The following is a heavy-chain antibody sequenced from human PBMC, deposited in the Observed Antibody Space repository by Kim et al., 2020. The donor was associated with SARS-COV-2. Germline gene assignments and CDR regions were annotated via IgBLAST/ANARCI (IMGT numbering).Heavy chain of an antibody. Sequence: SVKVSCKASGGTFSSYAISWVRQAPGQGLEWMGRIIPILGIANYAQKFQGRVTITTDKSTSTAYMELSSLRSEDTAVYYCARHPSPLGDNCSSTSCYQWPADNWFDPWGQGTLVTVSS. CDR1: GGTFSSYA. CDR3: ARHPSPLGDNCSSTSCYQWPADNWFDP. V-gene: IGHV1-69*04. D-gene: IGHD2-2*01. CDR2: IIPILGIA. J-gene: IGHJ5*02.